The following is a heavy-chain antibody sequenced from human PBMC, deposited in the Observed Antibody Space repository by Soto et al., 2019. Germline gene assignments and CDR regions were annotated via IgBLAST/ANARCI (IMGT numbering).Heavy chain of an antibody. CDR3: ARHKSGSDWLDP. CDR2: MFYSGAT. V-gene: IGHV4-39*01. Sequence: SETLSLTCTVSGGSISDISYCWGWIRQPPGKGLQWIGCMFYSGATYYNPSLENRVTLSVDTSNNEFSLKLVSVTAPDTAVYYCARHKSGSDWLDPWGQGTLVTVSS. D-gene: IGHD2-15*01. CDR1: GGSISDISYC. J-gene: IGHJ5*02.